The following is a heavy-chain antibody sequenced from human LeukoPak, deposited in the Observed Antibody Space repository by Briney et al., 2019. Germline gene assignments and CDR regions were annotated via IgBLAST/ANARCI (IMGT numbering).Heavy chain of an antibody. V-gene: IGHV1-8*01. J-gene: IGHJ6*02. CDR2: MNPNSGNT. CDR1: GYTFTSYD. CDR3: ARGYGDYESFYYYYGMDV. Sequence: GASVKVSCKASGYTFTSYDINWVRQATGQGLEWMGWMNPNSGNTGYAQKFQGRVTMTRNTSISTAYMELSSLRSEDTAVYYCARGYGDYESFYYYYGMDVWGQGTTVTVSS. D-gene: IGHD4-17*01.